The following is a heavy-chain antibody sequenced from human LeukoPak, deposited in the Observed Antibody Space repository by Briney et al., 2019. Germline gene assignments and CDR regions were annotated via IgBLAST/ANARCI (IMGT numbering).Heavy chain of an antibody. CDR2: ISSSGSTI. J-gene: IGHJ6*04. CDR3: AELGITMIGGV. V-gene: IGHV3-48*04. D-gene: IGHD3-10*02. CDR1: GFTFSSYS. Sequence: GGSLRPSCAASGFTFSSYSMNWVRQAPGKGLEWVSSISSSGSTIYYADSVKGRFTISRDNAKNSLYLQMNSLRAEDTAVYYCAELGITMIGGVWGKGTTVTISS.